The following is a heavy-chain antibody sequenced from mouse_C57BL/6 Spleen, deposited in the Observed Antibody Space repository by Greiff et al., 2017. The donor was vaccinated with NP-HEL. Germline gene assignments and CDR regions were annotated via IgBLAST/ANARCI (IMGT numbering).Heavy chain of an antibody. J-gene: IGHJ3*01. CDR2: ISCGSSTI. D-gene: IGHD2-3*01. V-gene: IGHV5-17*01. CDR1: GFTFSDYG. Sequence: EVKVVESGGGLVKPGGSLKLSCAASGFTFSDYGMHWVRQAPEKGLEGVAYISCGSSTIYYADTVKGRFTISIDNAKNTLFLQMTSLRSEDTAMYYCARQGDGGCFAYWGQGTLVTVSA. CDR3: ARQGDGGCFAY.